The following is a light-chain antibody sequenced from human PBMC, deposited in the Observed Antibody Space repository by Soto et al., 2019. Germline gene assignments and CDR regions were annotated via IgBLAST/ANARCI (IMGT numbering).Light chain of an antibody. J-gene: IGKJ3*01. CDR1: QSVTFSY. Sequence: EIVLTQSPGTLSLSPGERATLSCRASQSVTFSYLAWYQQKPGQAPRLLIYGASSRATGIPDRFSGSGSGTHFTLTISRLEPEDFAVYYGQQYGSSPFTFGPGTKVDIK. V-gene: IGKV3-20*01. CDR3: QQYGSSPFT. CDR2: GAS.